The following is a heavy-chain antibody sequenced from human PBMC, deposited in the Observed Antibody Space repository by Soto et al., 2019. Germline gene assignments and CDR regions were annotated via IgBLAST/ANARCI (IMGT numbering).Heavy chain of an antibody. V-gene: IGHV1-69*13. CDR2: IIPIFGTA. CDR1: GGTFSSYA. CDR3: AREIKTYYYDSSGYELHDAFDI. Sequence: SVKVSCKASGGTFSSYAISWVRQAPGQGLEWMGGIIPIFGTANYAQKFQGRVTITADESTSTAYMELSSLRSEDTAVYYCAREIKTYYYDSSGYELHDAFDIWGQGTMVTVSS. J-gene: IGHJ3*02. D-gene: IGHD3-22*01.